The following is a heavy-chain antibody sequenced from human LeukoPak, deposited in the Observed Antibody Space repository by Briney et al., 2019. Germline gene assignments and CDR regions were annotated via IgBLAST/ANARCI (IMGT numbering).Heavy chain of an antibody. D-gene: IGHD5-18*01. CDR1: GFSFSGFG. CDR3: ARDLAYSRLDY. Sequence: GGSLRLSCAASGFSFSGFGMNWVRQAPGKGLEWVSSISSRSTYMFYEDSLKGRFTISRDNAENSLYLQMNSLRVEDTAFYYCARDLAYSRLDYWGQGMLVTVSS. J-gene: IGHJ4*02. V-gene: IGHV3-21*01. CDR2: ISSRSTYM.